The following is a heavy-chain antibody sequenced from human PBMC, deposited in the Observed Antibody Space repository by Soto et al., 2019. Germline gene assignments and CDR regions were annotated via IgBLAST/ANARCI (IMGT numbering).Heavy chain of an antibody. V-gene: IGHV3-15*07. J-gene: IGHJ6*02. CDR3: TTVVVGANPIYYYYGMDV. CDR1: GFTFSNAW. Sequence: GGSLRLSCAASGFTFSNAWMNWVRQAPGKGLEWVGRIKSKTDGGTTDYAAPVKGRFTISRDDSKNTLYLQMNSLKTEDTAVYYCTTVVVGANPIYYYYGMDVWGQAITVTVYS. CDR2: IKSKTDGGTT. D-gene: IGHD1-26*01.